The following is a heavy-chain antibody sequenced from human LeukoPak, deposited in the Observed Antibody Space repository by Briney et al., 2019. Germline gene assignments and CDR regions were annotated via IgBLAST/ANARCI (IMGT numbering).Heavy chain of an antibody. CDR1: GVTFSSAE. J-gene: IGHJ6*04. Sequence: GGSLRLSCAASGVTFSSAEMYWGRQGPGEGLWWVSYISSSGSTIYYADSVKGRFTISRDNAKTSLYLQMNSLRAEDTAVYYCAELGITMIGGVWGKGTTVTISS. CDR3: AELGITMIGGV. D-gene: IGHD3-10*02. CDR2: ISSSGSTI. V-gene: IGHV3-48*03.